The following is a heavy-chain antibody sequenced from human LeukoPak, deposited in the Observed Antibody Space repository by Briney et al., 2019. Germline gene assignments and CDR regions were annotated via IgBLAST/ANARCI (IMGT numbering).Heavy chain of an antibody. CDR1: GFTFSDYY. D-gene: IGHD2-15*01. CDR3: ARAGLGGHYIDY. CDR2: VSGSDENK. V-gene: IGHV3-11*01. Sequence: GGSLTLSCAASGFTFSDYYMTWIRQAPGQGLEWISYVSGSDENKYYAGSVRGRFAISRDNAEKSLFLQMSNVRAEDTAVYYCARAGLGGHYIDYWGQGTLVTVSS. J-gene: IGHJ4*02.